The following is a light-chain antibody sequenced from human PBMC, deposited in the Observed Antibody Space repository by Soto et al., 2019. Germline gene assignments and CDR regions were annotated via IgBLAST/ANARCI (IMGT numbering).Light chain of an antibody. CDR1: ENINVW. CDR3: QQYPSYWT. J-gene: IGKJ1*01. CDR2: KTS. V-gene: IGKV1-5*03. Sequence: DIQMTQSPATLSASVGDRVTITCRASENINVWLTWYQQKPGKAPKVLIYKTSILEGGVPSRFSGSGSGTDFTLTISSLQPDDSAIYYCQQYPSYWTFGQGPKVDIK.